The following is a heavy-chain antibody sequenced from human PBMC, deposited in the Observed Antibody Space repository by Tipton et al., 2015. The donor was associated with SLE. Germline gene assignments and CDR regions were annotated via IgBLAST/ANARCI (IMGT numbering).Heavy chain of an antibody. CDR2: IKQDGSEK. CDR3: AREAYSGRYFDY. D-gene: IGHD1-26*01. J-gene: IGHJ4*02. CDR1: GFTFSSYW. V-gene: IGHV3-7*01. Sequence: SLRLSCAASGFTFSSYWMSWVRQAPGKGLEWVANIKQDGSEKYYVDSVKGRFTISRDNAKNSLYLQMNSLRAEDTALYYCAREAYSGRYFDYWGQGTLVTVSS.